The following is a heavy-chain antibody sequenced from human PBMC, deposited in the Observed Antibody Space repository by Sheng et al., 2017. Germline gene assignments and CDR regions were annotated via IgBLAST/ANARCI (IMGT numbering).Heavy chain of an antibody. J-gene: IGHJ3*02. CDR1: GFTFSNAW. D-gene: IGHD3-22*01. CDR2: IKSKTDGGTT. V-gene: IGHV3-15*01. CDR3: TTDRGYYDSSGYYPDAFDI. Sequence: EVQLVESGGGLVKPGGSLRLSCAASGFTFSNAWMSWVRQAPGKGLEWVGRIKSKTDGGTTDYAAAVKGRFTISRDDSKNTLYLQMNSLKTEDTAVYYCTTDRGYYDSSGYYPDAFDIWGQGTMVTVSS.